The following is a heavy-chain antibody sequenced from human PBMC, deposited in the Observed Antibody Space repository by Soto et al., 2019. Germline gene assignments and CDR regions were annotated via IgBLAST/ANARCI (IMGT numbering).Heavy chain of an antibody. V-gene: IGHV3-30*18. CDR3: AKGGRQWLVTSDFNY. CDR1: GFTFSDYA. J-gene: IGHJ4*02. D-gene: IGHD6-19*01. CDR2: VSHDGRNT. Sequence: VQLVESGGGVVQPGRSLRLSCAASGFTFSDYAMHWVRQAPGKGVEWVSVVSHDGRNTHYADSLKGRFTISRDSSKNTVSLEMTSLRAEDTAVYYCAKGGRQWLVTSDFNYWGQGALVTVSS.